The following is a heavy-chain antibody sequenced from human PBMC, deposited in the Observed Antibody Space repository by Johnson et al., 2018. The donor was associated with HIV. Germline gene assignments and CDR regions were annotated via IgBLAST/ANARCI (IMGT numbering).Heavy chain of an antibody. CDR1: GFTFSSYG. CDR3: AREMVGGFHAFDI. D-gene: IGHD2-8*01. V-gene: IGHV3-20*04. J-gene: IGHJ3*02. CDR2: INWNGGST. Sequence: VQLVESGGGVVQPGRSLRLSCAASGFTFSSYGMHWVRQGSGKGLEWFSGINWNGGSTGYADSVKGRFTISRDNAKNSLYLQMNSLRAEDTALYYCAREMVGGFHAFDIWGQGTMVTVSS.